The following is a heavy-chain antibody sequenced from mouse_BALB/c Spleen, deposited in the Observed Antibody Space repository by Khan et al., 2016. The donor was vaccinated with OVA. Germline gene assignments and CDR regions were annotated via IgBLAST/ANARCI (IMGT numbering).Heavy chain of an antibody. CDR1: GYTFNSYT. V-gene: IGHV1-4*01. CDR3: AGEGAYYWSDGWFAN. Sequence: QVRLQQSGAELARPGASVKMSCKASGYTFNSYTMHWVKQRPGQGLEWIGYINPSSGYTNYNQKFKDKATLTADKSSSTAYMQLSSLTSEDSAVXYSAGEGAYYWSDGWFANWGQGTLVTVSA. D-gene: IGHD2-14*01. CDR2: INPSSGYT. J-gene: IGHJ3*01.